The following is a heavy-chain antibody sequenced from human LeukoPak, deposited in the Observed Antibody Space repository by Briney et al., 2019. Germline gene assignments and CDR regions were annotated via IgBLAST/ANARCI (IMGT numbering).Heavy chain of an antibody. CDR3: ARKRRDGYNLGYFDY. D-gene: IGHD5-24*01. Sequence: SQTLSLTCTVSGGSISSGDYYWSWIRQPPGKGLEWIGYIYYSGSTYYNPSLKSRLTISVDTSKNQFSLKLGSVTAADTAVYYCARKRRDGYNLGYFDYWGQGTLVTVSS. CDR1: GGSISSGDYY. J-gene: IGHJ4*02. CDR2: IYYSGST. V-gene: IGHV4-30-4*08.